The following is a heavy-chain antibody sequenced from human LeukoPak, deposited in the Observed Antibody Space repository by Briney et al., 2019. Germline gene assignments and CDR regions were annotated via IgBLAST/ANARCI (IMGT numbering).Heavy chain of an antibody. CDR2: IYTSGST. CDR1: GGSISDNY. V-gene: IGHV4-4*07. CDR3: GGATGNYYAMDV. Sequence: SETLSLTCTVSGGSISDNYWSWIRQPAGKGLEWNGRIYTSGSTNYNPSLKTRLAMSADTSKNQFSLKLSSVTAADTAVYYCGGATGNYYAMDVWGQGTTVTVSS. D-gene: IGHD5-12*01. J-gene: IGHJ6*02.